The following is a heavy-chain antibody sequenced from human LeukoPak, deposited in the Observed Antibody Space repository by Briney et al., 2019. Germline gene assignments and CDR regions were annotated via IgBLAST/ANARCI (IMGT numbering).Heavy chain of an antibody. V-gene: IGHV4-39*07. CDR1: GGSISSSDYY. CDR3: ARDHGRAVPRYSSSSIGYYYYGMDV. D-gene: IGHD6-6*01. CDR2: ISYSRTA. Sequence: PSETLSLTCTVSGGSISSSDYYWGWIRQPPGKGLEWIASISYSRTAYYNPSLKSRVTVSVDTSNNQFSLKLSSVTAADTAVYYCARDHGRAVPRYSSSSIGYYYYGMDVWGQGTTVTVSS. J-gene: IGHJ6*02.